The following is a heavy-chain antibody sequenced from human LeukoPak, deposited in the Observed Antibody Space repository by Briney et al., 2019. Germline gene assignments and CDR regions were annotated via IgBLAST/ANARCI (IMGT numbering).Heavy chain of an antibody. CDR1: GFTLNAYS. CDR3: ARLSHEGFDY. J-gene: IGHJ4*02. Sequence: PGGSLRLSCAASGFTLNAYSLNWVSQAPGKGLEWVSSISISSTYIYYGESVKGRFTISRDDANNSLYLQMNSLRAEDTAVYYCARLSHEGFDYWGQGTLVTVSS. V-gene: IGHV3-21*01. CDR2: ISISSTYI.